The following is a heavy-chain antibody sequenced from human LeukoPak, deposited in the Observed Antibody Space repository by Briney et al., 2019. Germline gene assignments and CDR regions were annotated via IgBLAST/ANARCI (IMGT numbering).Heavy chain of an antibody. V-gene: IGHV4-61*08. D-gene: IGHD4-11*01. CDR1: GGSISSGGYY. J-gene: IGHJ4*02. Sequence: RPSETLSLTCTVSGGSISSGGYYWSWIRQHPGKGLEWIGYIHYSGSTKYNPSLNSRVTTSVDTSKNQFSLRLRSVTAADTAVYYCARGGTRDYTSYSFDYWGQGALVTVSS. CDR2: IHYSGST. CDR3: ARGGTRDYTSYSFDY.